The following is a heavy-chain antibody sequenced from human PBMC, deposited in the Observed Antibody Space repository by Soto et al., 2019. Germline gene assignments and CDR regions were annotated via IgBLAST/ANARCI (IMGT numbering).Heavy chain of an antibody. D-gene: IGHD6-13*01. CDR3: ARGGGIAAADALDY. CDR2: IWYDGSNK. Sequence: GGSLRLSCAASGFTFSSYGMHWVRQAPGKGLEWVAVIWYDGSNKYYADSVKGRFTISRDNSKNTLYLQMSSLRAEDTAVYYCARGGGIAAADALDYWGQGTLVTAPQ. CDR1: GFTFSSYG. J-gene: IGHJ4*02. V-gene: IGHV3-33*01.